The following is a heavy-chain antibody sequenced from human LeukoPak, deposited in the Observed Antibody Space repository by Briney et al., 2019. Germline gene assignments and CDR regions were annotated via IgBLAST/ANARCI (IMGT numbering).Heavy chain of an antibody. D-gene: IGHD1-7*01. J-gene: IGHJ4*02. CDR2: IRSKAYGGTT. Sequence: SLRLSCTASGFTFGDYAMSWVRQAPGKGLEWVGFIRSKAYGGTTEYAASVKVRFTISRDESKSIAYLQMNRLKTEDTAAYYCTRENSELPRGDYWGQGTLVTVSS. CDR3: TRENSELPRGDY. V-gene: IGHV3-49*04. CDR1: GFTFGDYA.